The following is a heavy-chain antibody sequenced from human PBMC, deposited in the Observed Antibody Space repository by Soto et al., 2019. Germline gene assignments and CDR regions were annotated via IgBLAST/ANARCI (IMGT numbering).Heavy chain of an antibody. J-gene: IGHJ4*02. CDR3: ARDKVGAIDY. CDR1: GYTFSNYG. D-gene: IGHD1-26*01. CDR2: MNPNSGNT. Sequence: GASVKVSCKTSGYTFSNYGINWVRQATGQGLEWMGWMNPNSGNTGYAQKFQGRVTMTRNTSISTAYMELSSLRSEDTAVYYCARDKVGAIDYWGQGTLVTVSS. V-gene: IGHV1-8*02.